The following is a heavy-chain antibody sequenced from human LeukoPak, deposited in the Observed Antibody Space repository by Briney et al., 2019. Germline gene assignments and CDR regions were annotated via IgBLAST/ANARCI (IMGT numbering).Heavy chain of an antibody. J-gene: IGHJ4*02. CDR2: IYSGGST. CDR3: ARRSPIAGAGPRRLED. D-gene: IGHD6-13*01. CDR1: GFTVSSSH. V-gene: IGHV3-53*01. Sequence: GGSLRRSCAASGFTVSSSHMNWVRQAPGKGLEWVSNIYSGGSTSYADSVKGRFIISRDNSKNTLYLQMNSLRAEDTAVYYCARRSPIAGAGPRRLEDWGQGTLVTVSS.